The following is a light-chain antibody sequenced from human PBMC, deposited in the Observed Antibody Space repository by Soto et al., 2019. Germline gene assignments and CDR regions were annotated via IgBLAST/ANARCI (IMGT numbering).Light chain of an antibody. V-gene: IGKV1-9*01. CDR1: QGIRDF. J-gene: IGKJ4*01. CDR2: AAS. CDR3: QQFNVYPLT. Sequence: DIQLTQSPSFLSASVGDRFTITCRASQGIRDFLAWYQQKPGKAPKLLIYAASTLQTGVPTRFSGIASGTEFTLIISNLQPADFATYYCQQFNVYPLTFGGGTKVEIK.